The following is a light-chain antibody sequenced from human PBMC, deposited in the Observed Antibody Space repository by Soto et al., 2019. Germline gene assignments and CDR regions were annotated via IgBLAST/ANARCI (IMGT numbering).Light chain of an antibody. CDR1: SNDIGGYNY. V-gene: IGLV2-14*03. Sequence: QSALTQPASVSGSPGQSITIPCTGTSNDIGGYNYVSWYQQFPGKAHKLIIYDVTNRPSGVSFRLSGSKSGNTASLTISGLQAEDGAGYHCSSYSSTSTRRLFGAGTKGTVL. J-gene: IGLJ1*01. CDR2: DVT. CDR3: SSYSSTSTRRL.